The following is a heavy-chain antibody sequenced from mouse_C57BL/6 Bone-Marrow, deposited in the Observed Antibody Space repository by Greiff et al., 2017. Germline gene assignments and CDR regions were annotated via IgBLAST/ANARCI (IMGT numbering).Heavy chain of an antibody. Sequence: VQLKQSGPELVKPGASVKIPCKASGYTFTDYNMDWVKQSHGKSLEWIGDINPNNGGTIYNQKFKGKATLTVDKSSSTAYMELRSLTSEDTAVYYCARKGYDGSYWYFDVWGTGTTVTVSS. V-gene: IGHV1-18*01. CDR3: ARKGYDGSYWYFDV. D-gene: IGHD1-1*01. CDR2: INPNNGGT. CDR1: GYTFTDYN. J-gene: IGHJ1*03.